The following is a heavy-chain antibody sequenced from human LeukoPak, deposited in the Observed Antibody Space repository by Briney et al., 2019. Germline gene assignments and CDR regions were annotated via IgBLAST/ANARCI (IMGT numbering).Heavy chain of an antibody. V-gene: IGHV4-39*07. Sequence: SETLSLTCTVSGGSISSSSYYWGWIRQPPGKGLEWIGSIYYSGSTYYNPSLKSRVTISVDTSKNQFSLKLSSVTAADTAVYYCARGPTVAGIDYWGQGTLVTVST. CDR2: IYYSGST. J-gene: IGHJ4*02. CDR3: ARGPTVAGIDY. CDR1: GGSISSSSYY. D-gene: IGHD6-19*01.